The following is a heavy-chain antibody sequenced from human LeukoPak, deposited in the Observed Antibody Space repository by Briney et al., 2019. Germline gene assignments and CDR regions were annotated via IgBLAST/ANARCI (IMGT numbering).Heavy chain of an antibody. CDR2: SGST. V-gene: IGHV4-38-2*02. CDR1: GYSISSGYY. CDR3: ASPRGDDSGGYYTWCLHH. J-gene: IGHJ1*01. D-gene: IGHD3-22*01. Sequence: PSETLSLTCTVSGYSISSGYYWGWIRQPPGKGLEWIGSGSTYYNPSLKSRVTISVDTSKNQFSLKLSSVTAADTAVYFCASPRGDDSGGYYTWCLHHWGQGILVTVSS.